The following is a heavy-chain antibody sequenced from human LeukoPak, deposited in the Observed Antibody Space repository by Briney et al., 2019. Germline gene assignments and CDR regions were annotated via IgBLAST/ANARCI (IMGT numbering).Heavy chain of an antibody. J-gene: IGHJ5*02. Sequence: GASVKVSCKASGYTFTSYYMHWVRQAPGQGLEWMGIINPSGGSTSYAQKFQGRVTVTRDMSTRTVYMELSNLRSEDTAVYYCARDQSRKWEVLSGWWFDPWGQGTLVTVSS. D-gene: IGHD6-19*01. V-gene: IGHV1-46*01. CDR2: INPSGGST. CDR1: GYTFTSYY. CDR3: ARDQSRKWEVLSGWWFDP.